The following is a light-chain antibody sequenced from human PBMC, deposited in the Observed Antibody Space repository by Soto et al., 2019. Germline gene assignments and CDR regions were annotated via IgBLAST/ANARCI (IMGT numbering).Light chain of an antibody. V-gene: IGKV1-5*03. CDR1: QSISSW. J-gene: IGKJ2*01. CDR3: QQYNSYPF. CDR2: KAS. Sequence: DIQMTLSPSTLSASVGDRVTITCRASQSISSWLAWYQQKPGKAPKLLIYKASSLESGVPSRFSGSGSGTEFTLTISSLQPDDFATYYCQQYNSYPFFGQGTKLEIK.